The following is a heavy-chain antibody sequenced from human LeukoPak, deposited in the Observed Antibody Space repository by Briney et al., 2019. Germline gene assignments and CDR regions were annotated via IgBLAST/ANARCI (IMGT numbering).Heavy chain of an antibody. CDR1: GGSFSGYY. CDR2: IYYSGST. V-gene: IGHV4-59*01. Sequence: SETLSLTCAVYGGSFSGYYWSWIRQPPGKGLEWIGYIYYSGSTNYNPSLKSRVTISVDTSKNQFSLKLSSVTAADTAVYYCARDMGSYRPYWYFDLWGRGTLVTVSS. J-gene: IGHJ2*01. D-gene: IGHD1-26*01. CDR3: ARDMGSYRPYWYFDL.